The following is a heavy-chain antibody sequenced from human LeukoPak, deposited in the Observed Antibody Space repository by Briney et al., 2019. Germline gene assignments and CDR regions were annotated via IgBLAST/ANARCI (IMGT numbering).Heavy chain of an antibody. V-gene: IGHV4-59*01. CDR1: GGSISNYY. D-gene: IGHD3-16*01. J-gene: IGHJ5*02. Sequence: SETLSLTCTVSGGSISNYYWSWIRQAPGKGLEWIGYVYYSGSTNYNPSVKSRVTISVDTSNNQFSLRLSSVTAADTAVYYCAKHLTNAYYDMIWFDPWGQGTLVTVTS. CDR2: VYYSGST. CDR3: AKHLTNAYYDMIWFDP.